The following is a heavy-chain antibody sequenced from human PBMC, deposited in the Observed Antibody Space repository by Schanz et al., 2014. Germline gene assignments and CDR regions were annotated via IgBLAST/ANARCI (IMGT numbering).Heavy chain of an antibody. J-gene: IGHJ6*02. Sequence: EVQLLESGGGLVQPGGSLRLSCAASGFTFSNFAMSWVRQAPGKGLEWVSAISGSGGSTYYADSVKGRFTISRDNSKNTLYLQMNSLRAEDTAVYYCAKSPVIRSCYYYGMDVWGQGTPVTVSS. CDR1: GFTFSNFA. CDR2: ISGSGGST. D-gene: IGHD4-4*01. V-gene: IGHV3-23*01. CDR3: AKSPVIRSCYYYGMDV.